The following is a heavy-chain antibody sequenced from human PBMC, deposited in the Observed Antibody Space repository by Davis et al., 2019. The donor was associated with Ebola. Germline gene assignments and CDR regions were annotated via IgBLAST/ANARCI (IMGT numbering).Heavy chain of an antibody. CDR2: ISSSSSYI. CDR1: GFTFSDYY. D-gene: IGHD6-19*01. CDR3: AREIAVAYFDY. J-gene: IGHJ4*02. Sequence: GGSLRLSCAASGFTFSDYYMSWIRQAPGKGLEWVSYISSSSSYIYYADSVKGRFTISRDNAKNSLYLQMNSLRAEDTAVYYCAREIAVAYFDYWGQGTLVTVSS. V-gene: IGHV3-11*06.